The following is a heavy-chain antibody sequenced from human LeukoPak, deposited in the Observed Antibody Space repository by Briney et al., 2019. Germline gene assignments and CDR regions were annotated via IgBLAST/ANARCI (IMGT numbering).Heavy chain of an antibody. J-gene: IGHJ5*02. D-gene: IGHD1-7*01. Sequence: GGSLRLSCAASGFTFSSYAMSGVRQAPGKGLEWVSATSGSGGATYYADSVKGRFTISRDNSKNTLYLQMNSLRAEDTAIYYCAKSATGTTSNWFDPWGQGTLVTVSS. V-gene: IGHV3-23*01. CDR3: AKSATGTTSNWFDP. CDR1: GFTFSSYA. CDR2: TSGSGGAT.